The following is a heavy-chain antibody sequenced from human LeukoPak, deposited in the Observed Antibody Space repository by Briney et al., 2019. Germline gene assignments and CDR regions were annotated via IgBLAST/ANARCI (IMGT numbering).Heavy chain of an antibody. CDR1: GFTFSSYG. Sequence: GGSLRLSCAASGFTFSSYGMHWVRQAPGKGLEWVAVIWYDGSNKYYADSVKGRFTISRDSSKNTLYLQMNSLRAEDTAVYYCARERGLRYFDWLYDAFDIWGQGTMVTVSS. D-gene: IGHD3-9*01. V-gene: IGHV3-33*01. CDR2: IWYDGSNK. CDR3: ARERGLRYFDWLYDAFDI. J-gene: IGHJ3*02.